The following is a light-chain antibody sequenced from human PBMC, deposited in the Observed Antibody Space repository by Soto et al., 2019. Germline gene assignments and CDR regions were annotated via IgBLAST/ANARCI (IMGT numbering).Light chain of an antibody. Sequence: EIVLTQSPGTLSLSPGDRVTLSCRASQSVSSNYLAWYQQKPGQAPRLLIYATSSRATGIPDRFSGSGSGTDFTLTISRLEPEDFAMYYCQQYGDYNSPRYSFGQGIRLE. V-gene: IGKV3-20*01. J-gene: IGKJ2*03. CDR3: QQYGDYNSPRYS. CDR2: ATS. CDR1: QSVSSNY.